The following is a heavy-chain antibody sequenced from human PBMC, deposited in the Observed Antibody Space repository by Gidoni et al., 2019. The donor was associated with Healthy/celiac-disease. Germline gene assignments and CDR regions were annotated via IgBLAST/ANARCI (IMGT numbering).Heavy chain of an antibody. D-gene: IGHD3-3*01. CDR3: ARCASYYDFWSGYSQYYYYYMDV. CDR1: GGSFSGYY. J-gene: IGHJ6*03. CDR2: INHSGST. Sequence: QVQLQQWGAGLLTLSETLSLTCAVYGGSFSGYYWSWIRQPPGKGLEWIGEINHSGSTNYNPSLKSRVTISVDTSKNQFSLKLSSVTAADTAVYYCARCASYYDFWSGYSQYYYYYMDVWGKGTTVTVSS. V-gene: IGHV4-34*01.